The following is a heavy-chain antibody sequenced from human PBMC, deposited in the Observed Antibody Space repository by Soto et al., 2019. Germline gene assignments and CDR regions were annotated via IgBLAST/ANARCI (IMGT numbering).Heavy chain of an antibody. CDR2: ISGSGGST. CDR1: GFTFSSYA. J-gene: IGHJ6*02. CDR3: ARDRSAGNHFYYGMDV. V-gene: IGHV3-23*01. Sequence: GGSLRLSCAASGFTFSSYAMSWVRQAPGKGLEWVSAISGSGGSTYYADSVKGRFTISRDNSKNMLYLQMNSVRVEDTAVYFCARDRSAGNHFYYGMDVWGQGTTVTVSS. D-gene: IGHD1-1*01.